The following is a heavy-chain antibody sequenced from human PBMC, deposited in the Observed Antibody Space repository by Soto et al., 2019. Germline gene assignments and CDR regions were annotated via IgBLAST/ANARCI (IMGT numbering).Heavy chain of an antibody. V-gene: IGHV3-74*01. CDR1: GFLFNTYW. Sequence: EVQLVESGGGLVQPGGSLRLSCAASGFLFNTYWMFWVRQAPRKGLLWVSRIKSDGSSTNHADSVKGRFTISRDNAKNTLYLQLTRLRAEDTAVYYCSIGGGDYNYLDSWAQGILVTVSS. CDR2: IKSDGSST. CDR3: SIGGGDYNYLDS. J-gene: IGHJ4*02. D-gene: IGHD3-9*01.